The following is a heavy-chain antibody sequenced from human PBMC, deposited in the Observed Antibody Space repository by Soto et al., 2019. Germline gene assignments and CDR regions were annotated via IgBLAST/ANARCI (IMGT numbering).Heavy chain of an antibody. D-gene: IGHD3-10*01. CDR2: ITPILGIT. V-gene: IGHV1-69*02. CDR1: GASFSSFT. Sequence: QVQLVQSGAEVKKPGSSVRVSCKSSGASFSSFTITWVRQAPGQGLAWMGRITPILGITDNAQRFQGRVTITADKSTSTAYMELSSLRSDDTAVYFCARGPRGSLDIWGQGTMVTVSS. J-gene: IGHJ3*02. CDR3: ARGPRGSLDI.